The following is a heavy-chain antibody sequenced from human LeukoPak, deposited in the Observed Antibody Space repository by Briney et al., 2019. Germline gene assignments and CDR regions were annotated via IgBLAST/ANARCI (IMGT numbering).Heavy chain of an antibody. CDR1: GGSISSYY. CDR3: ARVGPGWYFDL. J-gene: IGHJ2*01. Sequence: SETLSLTCTVSGGSISSYYWSWFRQPPGKGLEWIGYIYHSGSTYYNPSLKSRVTISVDRSKNQFSLKLSSVTAADTAVYYCARVGPGWYFDLWGRGTLVTVSS. CDR2: IYHSGST. V-gene: IGHV4-59*12.